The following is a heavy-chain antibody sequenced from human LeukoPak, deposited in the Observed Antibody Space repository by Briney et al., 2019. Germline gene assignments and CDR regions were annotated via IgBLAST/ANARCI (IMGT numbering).Heavy chain of an antibody. CDR3: AKGGGELGSGSLDY. D-gene: IGHD3-10*01. Sequence: GGSLRLSCAASGFTFSDAWMSWVRQAPGKGLEWVSSISSSSNYIYYADSVKGRFTISRDNAKNSLYLQMNSLRAEDTAVYYCAKGGGELGSGSLDYWGQGTLVTVSS. CDR1: GFTFSDAW. J-gene: IGHJ4*02. V-gene: IGHV3-21*01. CDR2: ISSSSNYI.